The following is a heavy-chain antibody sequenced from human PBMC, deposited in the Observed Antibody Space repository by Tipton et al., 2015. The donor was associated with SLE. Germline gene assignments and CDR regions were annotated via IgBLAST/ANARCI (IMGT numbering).Heavy chain of an antibody. D-gene: IGHD6-6*01. Sequence: GSLRLSCAASGFTLSSYGMHWVRQAPGKGLEWVAFIRYDGSNKYYADSVKGRFTISRDNSKNTLYLQMNSLRAEDTAVYYCARVGLYSSSSNFQHWGQGTLVTVSS. J-gene: IGHJ1*01. CDR3: ARVGLYSSSSNFQH. CDR2: IRYDGSNK. V-gene: IGHV3-30*02. CDR1: GFTLSSYG.